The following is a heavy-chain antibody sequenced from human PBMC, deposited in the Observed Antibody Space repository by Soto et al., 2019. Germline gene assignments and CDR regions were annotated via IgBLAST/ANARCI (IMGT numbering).Heavy chain of an antibody. CDR2: ISSSSSTI. Sequence: EVQLVESGGGLVQPGGSLRLSCAASGFTFSSYSMNWVRQAPGKGLEWVSYISSSSSTIYYADSVKGRFTISRDNAKNSLYLQMNSLRDEDTAVYYCARDGSPDYGDYGGWFDPWGQGTLVTVSS. CDR1: GFTFSSYS. V-gene: IGHV3-48*02. J-gene: IGHJ5*02. D-gene: IGHD4-17*01. CDR3: ARDGSPDYGDYGGWFDP.